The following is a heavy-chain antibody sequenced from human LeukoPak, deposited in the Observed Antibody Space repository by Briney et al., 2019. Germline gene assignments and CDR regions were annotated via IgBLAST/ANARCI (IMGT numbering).Heavy chain of an antibody. CDR2: IYYSGST. Sequence: SETLSLTCTVSGGSISSSSYYWGWIRQPPGKGLEWIGSIYYSGSTYYNPSLKSRVTISVDTSKNQFSLKLSSVTAADTAVYYCAKRSGMTLDYWGQGTLVTVSS. CDR3: AKRSGMTLDY. V-gene: IGHV4-39*07. CDR1: GGSISSSSYY. J-gene: IGHJ4*02.